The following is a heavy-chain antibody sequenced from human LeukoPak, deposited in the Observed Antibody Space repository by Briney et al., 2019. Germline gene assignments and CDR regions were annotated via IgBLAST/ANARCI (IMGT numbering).Heavy chain of an antibody. Sequence: ASVKVSCKASGYTFTDYYMHWVRQAPGQGLEWLGWINPNSGGTNSAQKFQGRFTMTRGTSISTAYMELSSLRSDDTAVYYCARPAIVGSTDYWYFDLWGRGTLVTVSS. J-gene: IGHJ2*01. CDR1: GYTFTDYY. V-gene: IGHV1-2*02. D-gene: IGHD1-26*01. CDR3: ARPAIVGSTDYWYFDL. CDR2: INPNSGGT.